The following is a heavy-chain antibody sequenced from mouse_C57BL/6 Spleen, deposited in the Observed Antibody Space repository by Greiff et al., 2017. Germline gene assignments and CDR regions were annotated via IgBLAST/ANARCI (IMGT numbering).Heavy chain of an antibody. D-gene: IGHD2-4*01. CDR1: GFTFSSYA. J-gene: IGHJ3*01. Sequence: EVKLMESGGGLVKPGGSLKLSCAASGFTFSSYAMSWVRQTPEKRLEWVATISDGGSYTYYPDNVKGRFTISRDNAKNNLYLQMSHLKSEDTAMYYCARWYYYDYGKGFFAYWGQGTLVTVSA. CDR2: ISDGGSYT. V-gene: IGHV5-4*03. CDR3: ARWYYYDYGKGFFAY.